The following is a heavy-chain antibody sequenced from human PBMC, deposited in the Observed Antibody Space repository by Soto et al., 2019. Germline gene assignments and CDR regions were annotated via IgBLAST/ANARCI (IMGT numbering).Heavy chain of an antibody. CDR3: ARKRGGWGYYYDSSGYYSNAFDI. CDR1: GGSMRNYY. V-gene: IGHV4-59*01. J-gene: IGHJ3*02. D-gene: IGHD3-22*01. CDR2: IYYSGST. Sequence: KASETLSLTCTVSGGSMRNYYWSWSRQPPGKGLEWIGYIYYSGSTNYNPSLKSRVTISVDTSKNQFSLKLSSVTAADTAVYYCARKRGGWGYYYDSSGYYSNAFDIWGQGTMVTVSS.